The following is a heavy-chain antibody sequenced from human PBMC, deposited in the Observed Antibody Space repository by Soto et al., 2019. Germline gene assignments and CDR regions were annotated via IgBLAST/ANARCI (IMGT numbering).Heavy chain of an antibody. CDR1: GFTFSSYA. Sequence: PGGSLRLSCSASGFTFSSYAMHWVRQAPGKGLEYVSAISSNGGSTYYADSVKDRFTTSRDNSKNTLYLQMSSLRAEDTAVYYCVKVGVRCSGGSCYSGLYTMDVWGQGT. V-gene: IGHV3-64D*06. CDR3: VKVGVRCSGGSCYSGLYTMDV. D-gene: IGHD2-15*01. CDR2: ISSNGGST. J-gene: IGHJ6*02.